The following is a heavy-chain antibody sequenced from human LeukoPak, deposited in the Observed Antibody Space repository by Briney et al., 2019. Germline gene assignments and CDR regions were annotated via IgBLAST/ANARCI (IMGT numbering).Heavy chain of an antibody. CDR1: GFTFSSYS. V-gene: IGHV3-48*02. CDR2: ISSSSRTI. J-gene: IGHJ4*02. CDR3: ARDSYGDYGVDS. Sequence: GRSLRLSCAASGFTFSSYSMNCGPQAPGKGLEWVSYISSSSRTIYYADSVKGRFTISRDSAKNSLYLQMNSLRDEDTAVYYCARDSYGDYGVDSWGQGTLVTVSS. D-gene: IGHD4-17*01.